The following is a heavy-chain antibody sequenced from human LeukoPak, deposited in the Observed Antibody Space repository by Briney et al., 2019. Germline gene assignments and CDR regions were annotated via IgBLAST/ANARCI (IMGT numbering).Heavy chain of an antibody. J-gene: IGHJ4*02. V-gene: IGHV4-39*01. D-gene: IGHD5-24*01. Sequence: SETLSLTCTVSGGSISSSSYYWGWIRQPPGKGLEWIGSIYYSGSTYYNPSLKSRVTISVDTSKNQFSLKLSSVTAADTAVYYCARPSGEMATTLDYWGQGTLVTVSS. CDR2: IYYSGST. CDR3: ARPSGEMATTLDY. CDR1: GGSISSSSYY.